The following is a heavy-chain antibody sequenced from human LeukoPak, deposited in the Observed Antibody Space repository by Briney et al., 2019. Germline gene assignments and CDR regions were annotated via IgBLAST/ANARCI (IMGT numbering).Heavy chain of an antibody. CDR1: GFIFSNYW. Sequence: GGSLRLSCTASGFIFSNYWMTWVRQAPGKGLEWVAQINQDGSKEYYIDSVKARFSISRDNARNSLSLQMNSLRAEDTAVYYCARTGYYYGMDVWGQGTTVTVSS. CDR3: ARTGYYYGMDV. J-gene: IGHJ6*02. V-gene: IGHV3-7*01. CDR2: INQDGSKE.